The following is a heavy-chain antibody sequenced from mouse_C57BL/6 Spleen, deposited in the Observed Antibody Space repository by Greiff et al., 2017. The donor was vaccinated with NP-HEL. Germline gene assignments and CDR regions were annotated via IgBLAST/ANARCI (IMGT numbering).Heavy chain of an antibody. Sequence: VQLQQPGAELVMPGASVKLSCKASGYTFTSYWMHWVKQRPGQGLEWIGEIDPSDSYTNYNQKFKGKSTLTVDKSSSTAYMQLSSLTSEDSAVYYCARNWDGVYYFDYWGQGTTLTVSS. CDR1: GYTFTSYW. J-gene: IGHJ2*01. V-gene: IGHV1-69*01. D-gene: IGHD4-1*01. CDR2: IDPSDSYT. CDR3: ARNWDGVYYFDY.